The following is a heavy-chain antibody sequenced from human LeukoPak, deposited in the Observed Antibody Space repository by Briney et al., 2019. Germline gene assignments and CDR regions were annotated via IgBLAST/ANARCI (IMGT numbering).Heavy chain of an antibody. CDR1: GFTFSSHA. CDR2: ISGGGGNT. J-gene: IGHJ3*02. CDR3: AKDRAYEYGLGASDI. V-gene: IGHV3-23*01. Sequence: RAGGSLRLSCVVSGFTFSSHAMSWVRQAPGKGLEWISTISGGGGNTYYADSVKGRFTISRDDSKNTLYLQMNSLTAEDTATYYCAKDRAYEYGLGASDIWGQGTLVTVSS. D-gene: IGHD4/OR15-4a*01.